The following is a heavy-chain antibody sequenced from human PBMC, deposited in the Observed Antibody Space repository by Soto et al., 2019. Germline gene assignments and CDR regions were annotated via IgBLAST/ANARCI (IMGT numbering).Heavy chain of an antibody. CDR1: GGSFSSHP. J-gene: IGHJ4*02. D-gene: IGHD4-17*01. CDR3: ARRDSHGFFRYFDK. Sequence: QVQLEQSGAEVKRPGSSVKVSCKASGGSFSSHPISWVRQAPGQGLEWMGGTNGNLGTGNSAQKFRGRLTITTDKSTTPNYMELCRLTPEDTAVYYCARRDSHGFFRYFDKWGQGTLVTVSS. V-gene: IGHV1-69*06. CDR2: TNGNLGTG.